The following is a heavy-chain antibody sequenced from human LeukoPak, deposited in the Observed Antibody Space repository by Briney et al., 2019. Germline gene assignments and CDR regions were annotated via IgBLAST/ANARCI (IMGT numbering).Heavy chain of an antibody. Sequence: SVKLSCKASGGTFSSYAISWVRQAPGQGLEWMGGIIPIFGTANYAKKFQGRVTITADESTSTAYMELSSLRSEDTAVYYCARTGPSGSYLNYFDYWGQGTLVTVSS. CDR2: IIPIFGTA. V-gene: IGHV1-69*13. J-gene: IGHJ4*02. D-gene: IGHD1-26*01. CDR1: GGTFSSYA. CDR3: ARTGPSGSYLNYFDY.